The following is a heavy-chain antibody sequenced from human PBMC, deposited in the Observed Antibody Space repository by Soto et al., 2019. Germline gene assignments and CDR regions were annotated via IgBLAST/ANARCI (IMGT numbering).Heavy chain of an antibody. D-gene: IGHD3-22*01. Sequence: PGGSLRLSCAASGFTFSDYGIHWVRQAPGKGLKWVAVLSHDASNKYYAESVKGRFTISRDNSKNTLYLQMNSLRAEDTAVYYCATTKGAYYYDSSGYSSFDYWGQGTLVTVSS. CDR2: LSHDASNK. CDR3: ATTKGAYYYDSSGYSSFDY. CDR1: GFTFSDYG. J-gene: IGHJ4*02. V-gene: IGHV3-30*03.